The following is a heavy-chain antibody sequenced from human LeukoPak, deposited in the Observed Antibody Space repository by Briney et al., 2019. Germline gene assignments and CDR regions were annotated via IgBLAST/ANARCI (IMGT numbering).Heavy chain of an antibody. J-gene: IGHJ3*02. CDR3: ARLRHDDFWSTLPSPDAFDI. D-gene: IGHD3-3*01. Sequence: GASVKVSCKASGYTLTCYYMHWVRQAPGQGLEWMGWINPNNGGTNYAQKFQGRVTMTRDTSISTAYMELTRLRSDDTAVYYCARLRHDDFWSTLPSPDAFDIWGQGTMVTVSS. V-gene: IGHV1-2*02. CDR2: INPNNGGT. CDR1: GYTLTCYY.